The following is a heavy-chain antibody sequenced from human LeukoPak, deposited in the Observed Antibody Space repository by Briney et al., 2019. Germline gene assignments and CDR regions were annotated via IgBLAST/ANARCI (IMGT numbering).Heavy chain of an antibody. D-gene: IGHD5-12*01. CDR3: ASYSGYGLYFDY. V-gene: IGHV4-59*01. CDR1: GGSISSYY. Sequence: KPSETLSLTCTVSGGSISSYYWSWIRQPPGKGLEWIGYIYYSGSTNYNPSLKSRVTISVDTSKNQFSLKLSSVTAADTAVYYCASYSGYGLYFDYWGQRTLVTVSS. J-gene: IGHJ4*02. CDR2: IYYSGST.